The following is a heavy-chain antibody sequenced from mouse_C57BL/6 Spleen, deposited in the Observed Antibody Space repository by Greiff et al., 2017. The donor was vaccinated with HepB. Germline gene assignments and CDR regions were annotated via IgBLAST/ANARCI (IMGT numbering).Heavy chain of an antibody. D-gene: IGHD2-3*01. Sequence: EVKVEESGGGLVQPGGSLSLSCAASGFTFTDYYMSWVRQPPGKALEWLGFIRNKANGYTTEYSASVKGRFTISRDNSQSILYLQMNALRAEDSATYYCARYYDGYYPLWGTGTTVTVSS. V-gene: IGHV7-3*01. CDR2: IRNKANGYTT. CDR1: GFTFTDYY. J-gene: IGHJ1*03. CDR3: ARYYDGYYPL.